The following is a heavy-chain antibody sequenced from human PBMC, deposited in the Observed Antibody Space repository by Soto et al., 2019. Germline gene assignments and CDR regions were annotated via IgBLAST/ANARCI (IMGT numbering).Heavy chain of an antibody. CDR2: VNPNSGGT. CDR1: GYTFTAYY. Sequence: ASVKVSCKASGYTFTAYYMHWVRQAPGQGLEWMGWVNPNSGGTNYAQKFQGRVTMTRDTSITTAYMELSRLRSDDTAVYYCARSIAARRTVDYWGQGTLVTVSS. J-gene: IGHJ4*01. V-gene: IGHV1-2*02. D-gene: IGHD6-6*01. CDR3: ARSIAARRTVDY.